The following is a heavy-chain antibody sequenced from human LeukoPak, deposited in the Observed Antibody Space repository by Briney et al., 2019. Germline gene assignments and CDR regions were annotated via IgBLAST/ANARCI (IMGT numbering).Heavy chain of an antibody. CDR2: IDRDGRLI. J-gene: IGHJ5*02. Sequence: GGSLRLSCAASGFTFSTYWMHWVRHTPGKGLVWVSRIDRDGRLISYADSVKGRFTISRDNAKNMLYLQMDNLRAGDTAVYYCIRSMGESWGQGTLVSVSS. CDR3: IRSMGES. CDR1: GFTFSTYW. D-gene: IGHD3-16*01. V-gene: IGHV3-74*01.